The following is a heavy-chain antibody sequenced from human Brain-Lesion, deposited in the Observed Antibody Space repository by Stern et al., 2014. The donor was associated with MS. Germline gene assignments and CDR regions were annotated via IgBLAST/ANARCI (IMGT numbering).Heavy chain of an antibody. Sequence: QLQLQESGPGLVKPSQTLSLSCTVSGGSISSGGYYWSWIRQPAGKGLEWIGRIFNSGSPSYNPSLKSRVTISIDTPKNQFSLRLNSMTAADTAVYYCARGRVVPGFQYYATDVWGQGTTVIVSS. CDR2: IFNSGSP. D-gene: IGHD2-2*01. J-gene: IGHJ6*02. V-gene: IGHV4-61*02. CDR3: ARGRVVPGFQYYATDV. CDR1: GGSISSGGYY.